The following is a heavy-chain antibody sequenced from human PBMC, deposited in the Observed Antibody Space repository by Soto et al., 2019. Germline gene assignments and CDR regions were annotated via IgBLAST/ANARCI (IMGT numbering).Heavy chain of an antibody. Sequence: GASVKVSCKASGYTFTGYYMHWVRHAPGQGLEWMGWINPNSGGTNYAQKFQGWVTMTRDTSISTAYMELSRLRSDDTAVYYCATGGYCMSTRCYEPLYVIDGWGQGTKVTV. CDR3: ATGGYCMSTRCYEPLYVIDG. CDR1: GYTFTGYY. D-gene: IGHD2-2*03. J-gene: IGHJ6*02. V-gene: IGHV1-2*04. CDR2: INPNSGGT.